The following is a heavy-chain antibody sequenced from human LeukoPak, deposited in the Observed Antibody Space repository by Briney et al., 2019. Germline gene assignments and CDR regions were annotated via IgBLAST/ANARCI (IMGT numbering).Heavy chain of an antibody. J-gene: IGHJ4*02. V-gene: IGHV3-23*01. CDR1: GFTFSSFA. D-gene: IGHD2-2*03. Sequence: GGSLRLSCAASGFTFSSFAMSWVRQAPGEGLEWVSAMSGSGGMTYSADSVKGRFTISRDNSKDTLYLQMNSLRDEDTAVYYCAKDSHWILFDDWGQGTLVTVSS. CDR3: AKDSHWILFDD. CDR2: MSGSGGMT.